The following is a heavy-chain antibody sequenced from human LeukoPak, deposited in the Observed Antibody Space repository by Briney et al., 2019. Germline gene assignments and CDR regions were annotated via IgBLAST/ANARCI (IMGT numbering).Heavy chain of an antibody. CDR3: ARDQGITMVRGNYYYGMDV. CDR1: GFTVSSNY. V-gene: IGHV3-53*01. D-gene: IGHD3-10*01. Sequence: GGSLRLSCAAPGFTVSSNYMSWVRQAPGKGLEWVSVIYSGGSTYYADSVKGRFTISRDNSKNTLYLQMNSLRAEDTAVYYCARDQGITMVRGNYYYGMDVWGQGTTVTVSS. J-gene: IGHJ6*02. CDR2: IYSGGST.